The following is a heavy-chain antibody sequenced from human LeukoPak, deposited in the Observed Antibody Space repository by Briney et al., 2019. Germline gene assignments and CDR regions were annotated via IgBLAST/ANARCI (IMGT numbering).Heavy chain of an antibody. CDR2: INPNSGGT. CDR1: GYTFTGYY. Sequence: ASVKVSCKASGYTFTGYYMHWVRQAPGQGLEWLGWINPNSGGTNYAQKFQGRVTMTRDTSISIAYMELSRLRSDDTAVYYCARDLWVGSGSGDVWGQGTTVTVSS. D-gene: IGHD6-19*01. V-gene: IGHV1-2*02. J-gene: IGHJ6*02. CDR3: ARDLWVGSGSGDV.